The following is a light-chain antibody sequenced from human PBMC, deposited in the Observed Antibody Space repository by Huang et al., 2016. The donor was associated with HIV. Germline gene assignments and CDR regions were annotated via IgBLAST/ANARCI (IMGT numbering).Light chain of an antibody. CDR1: QTILHDSDSRNY. CDR3: QQYYSSPFT. Sequence: DIVMTQSPDSLAVSLGERATINCKSSQTILHDSDSRNYLAWYQQKPGQPPKLLIHWAAIRKSGVPDRFIGSGSGTDFPLPSSSLQAEDVAVYYCQQYYSSPFTFGPGTNVDI. J-gene: IGKJ3*01. V-gene: IGKV4-1*01. CDR2: WAA.